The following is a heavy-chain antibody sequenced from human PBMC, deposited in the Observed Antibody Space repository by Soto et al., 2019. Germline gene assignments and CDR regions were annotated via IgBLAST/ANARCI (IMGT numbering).Heavy chain of an antibody. D-gene: IGHD3-10*01. J-gene: IGHJ5*02. Sequence: QVQLVQSGAEVKKPGASVKVSCKASGYTFTSYGISWVRQAPGQGLEWMGWISAYNGNTNYAQKLQGRVTMTTDTSTSTAYMELRSMRSDDTAVYYCAREAQIGMVRGVIGWFDPWGQGTLVTVSS. CDR2: ISAYNGNT. CDR1: GYTFTSYG. V-gene: IGHV1-18*01. CDR3: AREAQIGMVRGVIGWFDP.